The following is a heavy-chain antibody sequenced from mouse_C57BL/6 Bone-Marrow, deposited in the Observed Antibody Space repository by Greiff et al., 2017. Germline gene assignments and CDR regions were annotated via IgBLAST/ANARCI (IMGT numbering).Heavy chain of an antibody. D-gene: IGHD1-1*01. V-gene: IGHV14-1*01. Sequence: VQLQQSGAELVRPGASVKLSCTASGFNIKDYYMHWVKQRPEQGLEWIGRIDPEDGDTEYAPKFQGKATMTADTSSNTAYLPLRSLTSDDTAVYFCTPYGWFAYWGQGTLVTVSA. CDR3: TPYGWFAY. CDR1: GFNIKDYY. J-gene: IGHJ3*01. CDR2: IDPEDGDT.